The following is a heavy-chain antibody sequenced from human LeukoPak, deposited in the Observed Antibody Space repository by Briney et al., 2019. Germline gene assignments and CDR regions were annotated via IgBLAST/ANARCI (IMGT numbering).Heavy chain of an antibody. CDR3: AREEGPLDY. Sequence: GGSLRLSCAASGFTFSYHWMTWVRQAPGKGLEWVANIKNDGAVKNYVDSVKGRFTISRDNSKNTLYLQMNSLRAEDTAVYYCAREEGPLDYWGQGTLVTVSS. CDR1: GFTFSYHW. CDR2: IKNDGAVK. V-gene: IGHV3-7*01. J-gene: IGHJ4*02.